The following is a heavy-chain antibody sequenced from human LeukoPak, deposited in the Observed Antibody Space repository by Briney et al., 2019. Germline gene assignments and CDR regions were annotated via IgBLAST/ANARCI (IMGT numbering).Heavy chain of an antibody. CDR1: GGSISSGDYY. V-gene: IGHV4-30-4*01. CDR3: ARVTARYYYDSSGYRAFDI. CDR2: IYYSGST. Sequence: SETLSLTCTVSGGSISSGDYYWSWIRQPPGKGLEWIGYIYYSGSTYYNPSLKSRVTISVDTSKNQFSLKLSSVTAADTAVYYCARVTARYYYDSSGYRAFDIWGQGTMVTVSS. J-gene: IGHJ3*02. D-gene: IGHD3-22*01.